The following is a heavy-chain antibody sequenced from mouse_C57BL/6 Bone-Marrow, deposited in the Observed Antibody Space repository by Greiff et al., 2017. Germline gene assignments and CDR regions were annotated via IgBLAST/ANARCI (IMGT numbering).Heavy chain of an antibody. CDR2: ISSGSSTI. CDR1: GFTFSDYG. V-gene: IGHV5-17*01. Sequence: EVKLMESGGGLVKPGGSLKLSCAASGFTFSDYGMHWVRQAPEKGLEWVAYISSGSSTIYYADTVKGRFTISRDNAKNTLFLQMTSLRSEDTAMXYCARRGPYYFDYWGQGTTLTVSS. J-gene: IGHJ2*01. CDR3: ARRGPYYFDY.